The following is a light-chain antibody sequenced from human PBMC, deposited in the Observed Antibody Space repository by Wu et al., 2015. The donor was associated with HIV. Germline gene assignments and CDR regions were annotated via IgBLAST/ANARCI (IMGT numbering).Light chain of an antibody. J-gene: IGKJ1*01. CDR1: QRITTQL. CDR3: QHYDSSQWT. Sequence: XASQRITTQLFKASVPNRKPRARLPRLLHLWVHPNRAPGIADRFSGSGSGTDFTLTISRLEPEDFAVYYCQHYDSSQWTFGQGTKVEIK. CDR2: VHP. V-gene: IGKV3-20*01.